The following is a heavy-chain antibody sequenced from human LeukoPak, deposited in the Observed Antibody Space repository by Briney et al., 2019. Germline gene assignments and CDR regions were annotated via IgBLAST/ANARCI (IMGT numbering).Heavy chain of an antibody. CDR2: IYPGDSDT. D-gene: IGHD3-10*01. V-gene: IGHV5-51*01. CDR1: GYRFTSYW. CDR3: ARHAITLFDY. Sequence: GESLKISCKGSGYRFTSYWIGWVRQMPGKCLEWMGIIYPGDSDTRYRPSFQGQVTISADKSISTAYLQWSSLKTSDTAMYYCARHAITLFDYWGQGTLVTVSS. J-gene: IGHJ4*02.